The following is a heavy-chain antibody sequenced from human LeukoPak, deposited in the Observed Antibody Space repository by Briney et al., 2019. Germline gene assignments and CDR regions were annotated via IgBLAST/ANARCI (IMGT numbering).Heavy chain of an antibody. CDR1: GYTFTSYY. V-gene: IGHV1-46*01. Sequence: ASVKVSCKASGYTFTSYYMHWVRQAPGQGLEWMGIINPSGGSTSYAQKSQGRVTMTRDTSTSTVYMELSSLRSEDTAVYYCARDDAAAGRSSLYYYYGMDVWGQGTTVTVSS. D-gene: IGHD6-13*01. CDR2: INPSGGST. J-gene: IGHJ6*02. CDR3: ARDDAAAGRSSLYYYYGMDV.